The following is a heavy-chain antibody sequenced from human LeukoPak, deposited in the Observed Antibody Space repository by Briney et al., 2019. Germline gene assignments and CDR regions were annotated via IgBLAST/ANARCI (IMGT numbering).Heavy chain of an antibody. J-gene: IGHJ4*02. CDR3: ARHGREEYSYGLPYFDY. CDR2: ISSSSSYI. CDR1: GFTFSSYS. V-gene: IGHV3-21*01. Sequence: GGSLRLSCAASGFTFSSYSMNWVRQAPGKGLEWVPSISSSSSYIYYADSVKGRFTISRDNAKNSLYLQMNSLRAEDTAVYYCARHGREEYSYGLPYFDYWGQGTLVTVSS. D-gene: IGHD5-18*01.